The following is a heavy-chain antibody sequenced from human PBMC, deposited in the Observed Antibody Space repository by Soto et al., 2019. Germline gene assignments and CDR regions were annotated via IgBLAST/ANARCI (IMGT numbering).Heavy chain of an antibody. CDR1: GGSISSGYY. CDR2: IYYSGNT. J-gene: IGHJ6*03. D-gene: IGHD3-10*02. V-gene: IGHV4-31*03. Sequence: SETLSLTCSVSGGSISSGYYWTWIRQHPGKGLEWIGYIYYSGNTYYNPSLKSRVTISLDTSKNQFSLKLSSVTAADTAVYYCASTDYVAYYMDVWGQGTTVTVSS. CDR3: ASTDYVAYYMDV.